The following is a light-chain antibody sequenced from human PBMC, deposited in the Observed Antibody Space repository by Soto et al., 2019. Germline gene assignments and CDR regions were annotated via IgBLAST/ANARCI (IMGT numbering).Light chain of an antibody. Sequence: DIQMTQSPSSLSASVGDRVTITCRASQDISNHLAWFQQKPGKAPKSLISAASSLQSRVPSKFSGSGSGTDFTLTISSLQPEDFATYYCQQYNSYPVSFGGGTKVEIK. J-gene: IGKJ4*01. CDR2: AAS. CDR3: QQYNSYPVS. V-gene: IGKV1-16*02. CDR1: QDISNH.